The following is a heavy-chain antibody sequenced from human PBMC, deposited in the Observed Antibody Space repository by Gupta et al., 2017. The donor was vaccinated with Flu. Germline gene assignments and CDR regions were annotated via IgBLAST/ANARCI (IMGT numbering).Heavy chain of an antibody. J-gene: IGHJ5*02. V-gene: IGHV3-53*04. Sequence: EVQRVESGGGLVQPGGSLRLSCAASGFTVSSNYMSWVRQAPGKGLEWVSFIYSDGTTYYADSVKGRFTISRHSSKNTMYLQINSLRPEDSAVYYCARGVESLDPWGQGTLVTVSS. CDR1: GFTVSSNY. CDR2: IYSDGTT. CDR3: ARGVESLDP.